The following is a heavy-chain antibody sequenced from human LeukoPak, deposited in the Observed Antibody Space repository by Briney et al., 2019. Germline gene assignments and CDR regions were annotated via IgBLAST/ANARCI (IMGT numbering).Heavy chain of an antibody. D-gene: IGHD7-27*01. CDR3: ARGPPNWGYDY. J-gene: IGHJ4*02. V-gene: IGHV1-8*01. CDR2: MSPNSGDT. CDR1: RYTFASYV. Sequence: GASVKVSCKASRYTFASYVFNWVRQATGQRPEWMGWMSPNSGDTGYAQKFQDRVTMTRNTSISTEYMELSSLRSDDTAVYYCARGPPNWGYDYWGPGTLVTVSS.